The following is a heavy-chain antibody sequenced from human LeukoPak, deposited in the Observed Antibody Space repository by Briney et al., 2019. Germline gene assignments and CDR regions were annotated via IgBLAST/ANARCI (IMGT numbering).Heavy chain of an antibody. V-gene: IGHV3-7*01. CDR3: GVVY. J-gene: IGHJ4*02. CDR1: GFTFSRYW. Sequence: GGSLRLPCAASGFTFSRYWMNWVRQAPGKGLEWVSNIREDGSEKYYVDSVKGRFTISRHNTKNLLYLEMSSLRAEDTAVYYCGVVYWGQGTLVTVSS. CDR2: IREDGSEK.